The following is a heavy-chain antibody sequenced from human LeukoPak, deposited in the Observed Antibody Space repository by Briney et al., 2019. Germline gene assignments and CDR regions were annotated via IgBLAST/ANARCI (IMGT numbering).Heavy chain of an antibody. CDR1: GVTFSSYG. CDR2: IWYDGSNK. CDR3: ASLSSGTVVTPEDADY. Sequence: GGSLRLSRAASGVTFSSYGMRWVRQPPGKGLEWVAVIWYDGSNKYYADSVKGRFTISRDTSKNTLYLQMDSLRAEDTAVYYCASLSSGTVVTPEDADYWGQGTLVTVSS. J-gene: IGHJ4*02. D-gene: IGHD4-23*01. V-gene: IGHV3-33*01.